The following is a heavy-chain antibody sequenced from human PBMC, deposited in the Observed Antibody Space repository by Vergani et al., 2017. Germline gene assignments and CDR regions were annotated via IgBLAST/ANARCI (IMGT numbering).Heavy chain of an antibody. Sequence: EVQLVESGGELVQPGRPLRLSCTASGFTFGDDAISWFRQAPGKGPEWVAFIRTKSQGETTEYAASVKGRFFISRNDSKGVAYLQMNSLRTEDTAVYFCTRDRNYDMWNGYKNHFDHWGPGTLVTVSS. D-gene: IGHD3-3*01. CDR3: TRDRNYDMWNGYKNHFDH. CDR2: IRTKSQGETT. V-gene: IGHV3-49*03. J-gene: IGHJ4*02. CDR1: GFTFGDDA.